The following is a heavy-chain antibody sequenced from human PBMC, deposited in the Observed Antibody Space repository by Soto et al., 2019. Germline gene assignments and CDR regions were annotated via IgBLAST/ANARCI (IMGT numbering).Heavy chain of an antibody. CDR3: AREGGDDSRGYYRNWFDP. V-gene: IGHV4-4*07. Sequence: SETLSLTCTVSGGSTRSYSWTWIRQPAGEGLEWIGRIHTSGSTNYNPSLKSRVTMSVDTSKTQFSRKLSSVTAADTAVYYCAREGGDDSRGYYRNWFDPWGQGTLVTVSS. CDR1: GGSTRSYS. J-gene: IGHJ5*02. CDR2: IHTSGST. D-gene: IGHD3-22*01.